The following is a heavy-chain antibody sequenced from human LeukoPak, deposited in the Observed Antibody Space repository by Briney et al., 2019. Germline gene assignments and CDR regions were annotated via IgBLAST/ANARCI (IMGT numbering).Heavy chain of an antibody. CDR1: GYTFTGYY. Sequence: PGASVKVSCKASGYTFTGYYIHWVRQAPGQGLEWMGWINPNSGGTNYPQKFQGRVTMTRDTSISTAYMELSRLRSDDTAVYYCARKRLWYNHGPHDAFDIWGQGTMVTVSS. V-gene: IGHV1-2*02. CDR2: INPNSGGT. J-gene: IGHJ3*02. CDR3: ARKRLWYNHGPHDAFDI. D-gene: IGHD1-1*01.